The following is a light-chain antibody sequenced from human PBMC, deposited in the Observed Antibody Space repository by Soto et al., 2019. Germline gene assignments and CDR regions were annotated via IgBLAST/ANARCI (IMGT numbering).Light chain of an antibody. CDR1: QSISNY. J-gene: IGKJ2*01. CDR2: AAS. V-gene: IGKV1-39*01. CDR3: QQSYSTPYT. Sequence: DIQMTQSPSSLSASVGDRVTVTCRASQSISNYLNWYQQKPGKAPNLLIYAASSLQSGVPSSFSGSGSGTDFTLTINSLQPEDFATYYCQQSYSTPYTFGQGTKLEIK.